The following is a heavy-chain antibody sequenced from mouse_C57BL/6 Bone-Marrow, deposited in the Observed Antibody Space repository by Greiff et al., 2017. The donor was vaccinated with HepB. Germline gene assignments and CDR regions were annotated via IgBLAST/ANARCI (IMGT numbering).Heavy chain of an antibody. CDR2: INPSTGGT. CDR3: ARGRYDSAMDY. J-gene: IGHJ4*01. Sequence: VQLKQSGPELVKPGASVKISCKASGYSFTGYYMNWVKQSPEKSLEWIGEINPSTGGTTYNQKFKAKATLTVDKSSSTAYMQLKSLTSEDSAVYYCARGRYDSAMDYWGQGNSVTVSS. D-gene: IGHD2-4*01. CDR1: GYSFTGYY. V-gene: IGHV1-42*01.